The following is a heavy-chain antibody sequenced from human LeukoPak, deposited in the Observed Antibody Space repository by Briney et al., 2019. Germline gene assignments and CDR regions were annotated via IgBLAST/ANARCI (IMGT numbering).Heavy chain of an antibody. CDR1: SYTFTHYG. V-gene: IGHV1-8*02. Sequence: ASVKVSCKASSYTFTHYGISWVRQAPGQGLEWMGWMNPNSGNTGYAQKFQGRVTMTRNTSISTAYMELSSLRSEDTAVYYCARELTDGGNWFDPWGQGTLVTVSS. CDR3: ARELTDGGNWFDP. CDR2: MNPNSGNT. D-gene: IGHD3-16*01. J-gene: IGHJ5*02.